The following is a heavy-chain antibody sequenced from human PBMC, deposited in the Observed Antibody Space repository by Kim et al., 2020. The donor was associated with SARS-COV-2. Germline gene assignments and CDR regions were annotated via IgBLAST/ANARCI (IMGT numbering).Heavy chain of an antibody. CDR3: ARHYYGSGNYRWIDY. J-gene: IGHJ4*02. Sequence: DPVKGRFTISRDNSKDTLYLQMNSLRVEDTAVYYCARHYYGSGNYRWIDYWGQGTLVTVSS. D-gene: IGHD3-10*01. V-gene: IGHV3-23*03.